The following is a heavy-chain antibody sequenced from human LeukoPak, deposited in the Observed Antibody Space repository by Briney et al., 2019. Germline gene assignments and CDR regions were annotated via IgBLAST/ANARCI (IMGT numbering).Heavy chain of an antibody. J-gene: IGHJ4*02. CDR2: ITYSGST. CDR1: GGSISSSTYY. Sequence: PSETLSLTCTVSGGSISSSTYYWAWIRQSPGKGLEWIGSITYSGSTYYNPSLESRVTISVDTSKNQFSLRLISVTAVDTAVYFCARQGVGATDCWGQGTLVTVSS. V-gene: IGHV4-39*01. CDR3: ARQGVGATDC. D-gene: IGHD1-26*01.